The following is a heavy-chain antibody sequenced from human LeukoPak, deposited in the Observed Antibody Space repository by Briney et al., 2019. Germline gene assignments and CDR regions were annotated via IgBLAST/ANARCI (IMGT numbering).Heavy chain of an antibody. D-gene: IGHD2-15*01. Sequence: ASVKVSCKAPGYTFTSYGISWVRQAPGQGLEWMGWISAYNGNTNYAQKLQGRVTMTTDTSTSTAYMELRSLRSDDTAVYYCARGIPDIVVVVAADDAFDIWGQGTMVTVSS. V-gene: IGHV1-18*04. CDR2: ISAYNGNT. CDR1: GYTFTSYG. CDR3: ARGIPDIVVVVAADDAFDI. J-gene: IGHJ3*02.